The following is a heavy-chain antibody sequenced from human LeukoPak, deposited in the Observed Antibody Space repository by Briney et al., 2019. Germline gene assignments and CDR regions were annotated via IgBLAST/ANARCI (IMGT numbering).Heavy chain of an antibody. V-gene: IGHV1-8*01. CDR3: ARGQVGSSGWYYYYYYGMDV. J-gene: IGHJ6*02. D-gene: IGHD6-19*01. CDR2: MNPNSGNT. CDR1: GYTFTSYD. Sequence: GASVKVSCKASGYTFTSYDINWVRQATGQGLEWMGWMNPNSGNTGYAQKFQGRVTMTRNTSISTAYMEPSSLRSEDTAVYYCARGQVGSSGWYYYYYYGMDVWGQGTTVTVSS.